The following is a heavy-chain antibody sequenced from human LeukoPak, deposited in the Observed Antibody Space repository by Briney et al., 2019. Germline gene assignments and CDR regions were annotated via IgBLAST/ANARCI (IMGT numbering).Heavy chain of an antibody. CDR2: IYYSGST. CDR3: ARVALGYYDSSGYYYEDYYYMDV. Sequence: PSETLSLTCTVSGGSLSSYYWSWIRQPPGKGLEWIGYIYYSGSTNYNPSLKSRVTISVETSKNQFSLKLSSVTAADTAVYYCARVALGYYDSSGYYYEDYYYMDVWGKGTTVTVSS. CDR1: GGSLSSYY. D-gene: IGHD3-22*01. V-gene: IGHV4-59*01. J-gene: IGHJ6*03.